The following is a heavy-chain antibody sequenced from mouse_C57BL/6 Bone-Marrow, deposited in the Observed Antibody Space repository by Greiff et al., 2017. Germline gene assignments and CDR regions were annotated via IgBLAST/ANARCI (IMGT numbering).Heavy chain of an antibody. Sequence: VQLQQSGAELVRPGASVKMSCKASGYTFTNYWIGWAKQRPGHGLEWIGDIYPGGGCTNYNEKFKGKATLTADKSSSTAYMQFSSLTSEDSAVYYCASCDGAEMYFDYWGQGTTVTVSS. J-gene: IGHJ2*01. CDR1: GYTFTNYW. D-gene: IGHD2-3*01. CDR2: IYPGGGCT. V-gene: IGHV1-63*01. CDR3: ASCDGAEMYFDY.